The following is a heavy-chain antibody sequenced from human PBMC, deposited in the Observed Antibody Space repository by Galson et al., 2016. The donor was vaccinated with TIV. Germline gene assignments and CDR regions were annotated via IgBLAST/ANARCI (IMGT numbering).Heavy chain of an antibody. CDR2: INHSGTT. Sequence: ETLSLTCAVYGGSFSGHYWSWIRQSPGKGLEWIGEINHSGTTNYNSPLKSRVTISADTSKNQFSLKMTSVTAADTAIYFCARVSWLTTLTWSKLASKYFDGWGQGTLVIISS. D-gene: IGHD3-9*01. CDR3: ARVSWLTTLTWSKLASKYFDG. V-gene: IGHV4-34*01. J-gene: IGHJ4*02. CDR1: GGSFSGHY.